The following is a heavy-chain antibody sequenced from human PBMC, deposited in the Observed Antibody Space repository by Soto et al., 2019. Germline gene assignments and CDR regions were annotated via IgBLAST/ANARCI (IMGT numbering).Heavy chain of an antibody. CDR1: GGSISSYY. CDR3: ARGDRGSSSREVLFV. D-gene: IGHD6-6*01. J-gene: IGHJ4*02. Sequence: SETLSLTCTVSGGSISSYYWSWIRQPPGKGLEWIGYIYYSGSTNYNPSLKSRVTISVDTSKNQFSLKLSSVTAADTAVYYCARGDRGSSSREVLFVWGQGTLVTVSS. V-gene: IGHV4-59*01. CDR2: IYYSGST.